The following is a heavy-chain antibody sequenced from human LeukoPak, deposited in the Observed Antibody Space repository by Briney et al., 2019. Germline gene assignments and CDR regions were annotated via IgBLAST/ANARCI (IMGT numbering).Heavy chain of an antibody. D-gene: IGHD5-24*01. CDR2: INTNTGNP. CDR3: ASFSGGYNRDFDY. Sequence: ASVKVSCKASGYTFTSYGISWVRQAPGQGLEWMGWINTNTGNPTYAQGFTGRFVFSLDTSVSTAYLQISSLKAEDTAVYYCASFSGGYNRDFDYWGQGTLVTVSS. J-gene: IGHJ4*02. CDR1: GYTFTSYG. V-gene: IGHV7-4-1*02.